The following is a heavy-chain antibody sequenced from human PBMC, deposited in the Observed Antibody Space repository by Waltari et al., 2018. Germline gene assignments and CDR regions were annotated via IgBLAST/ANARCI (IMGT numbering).Heavy chain of an antibody. D-gene: IGHD7-27*01. J-gene: IGHJ5*02. Sequence: QVQLLQPGAEVPKPGASVKVYRKASGYTFTGYYIHWVRQAPGKGLEWMGWINPNSGGKNYAQKFRGRVTMTRETSISTAYMELSRLRSDDTAVYYCARELGHNWFDPWGQGTLVTVSS. CDR1: GYTFTGYY. V-gene: IGHV1-2*02. CDR2: INPNSGGK. CDR3: ARELGHNWFDP.